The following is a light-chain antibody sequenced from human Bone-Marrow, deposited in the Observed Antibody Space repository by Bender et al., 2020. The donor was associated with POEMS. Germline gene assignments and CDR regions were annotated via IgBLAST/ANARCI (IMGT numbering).Light chain of an antibody. Sequence: NFILTQPHSVSESPGKTVTISCTRSSGNIASNFVQWFQQRPGSSPTTVIYEDDQRPPGVPDRFSGSIDSSSNSASLTISGLRPEDEADYYCQSYDSSNQVFGGGTQLTVL. J-gene: IGLJ3*02. CDR1: SGNIASNF. CDR2: EDD. V-gene: IGLV6-57*01. CDR3: QSYDSSNQV.